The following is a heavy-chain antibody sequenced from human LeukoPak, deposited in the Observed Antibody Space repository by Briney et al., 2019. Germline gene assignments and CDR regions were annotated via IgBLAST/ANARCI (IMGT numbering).Heavy chain of an antibody. D-gene: IGHD3-22*01. CDR1: GFTFDDYA. CDR2: INSDGSST. V-gene: IGHV3-74*01. J-gene: IGHJ4*02. CDR3: ARAGRTGPMIGY. Sequence: GRSLRLSCAASGFTFDDYAMHWVRQAPGKGLVWVSRINSDGSSTSYADSVKGRFTISRDNAKNTLYLQMNSLRAEDTAVYYCARAGRTGPMIGYWGQGTLVTVSS.